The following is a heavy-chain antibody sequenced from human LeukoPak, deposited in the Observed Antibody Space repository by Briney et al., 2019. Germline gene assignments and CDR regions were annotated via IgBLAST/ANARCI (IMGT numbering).Heavy chain of an antibody. D-gene: IGHD2-2*01. V-gene: IGHV1-69*05. CDR2: IIPIFGTA. CDR1: GGTFSSYA. Sequence: SVKVSCKASGGTFSSYAISWVRQASGQGLEWMGGIIPIFGTANYAQKFQGRVTITTDESTSTAYMELSSLRSEDTAVYYCASNYCSSTSCPRDSEHWGQGTLVTVSS. J-gene: IGHJ4*02. CDR3: ASNYCSSTSCPRDSEH.